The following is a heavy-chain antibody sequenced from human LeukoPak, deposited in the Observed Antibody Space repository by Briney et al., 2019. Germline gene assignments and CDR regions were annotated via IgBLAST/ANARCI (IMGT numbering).Heavy chain of an antibody. CDR3: ARDGWFGDYNWFDP. D-gene: IGHD3-10*01. Sequence: GGSLRLSCAASGFTFRTYAMSWVRQAPGKGLEWVSGISGSGDSTYYADSVKGRFTISRDNAKNSLYLQMNSLRAEDTAMYYCARDGWFGDYNWFDPWGQGTLVTVSS. J-gene: IGHJ5*02. CDR2: ISGSGDST. CDR1: GFTFRTYA. V-gene: IGHV3-23*01.